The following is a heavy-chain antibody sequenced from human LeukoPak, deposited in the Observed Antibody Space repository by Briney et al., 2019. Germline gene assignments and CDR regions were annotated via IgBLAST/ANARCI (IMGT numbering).Heavy chain of an antibody. D-gene: IGHD5-24*01. Sequence: PGGSLRLSCAASGFTFTDYYMDWVRQAPGKGLEWVSGINWNGGSTGYADSVKGRFTISRDNAKNSLYLQMNSLRAEDTALYYCARDGRDGYSPFDFWGQGTLVTVSS. V-gene: IGHV3-20*04. J-gene: IGHJ4*02. CDR2: INWNGGST. CDR3: ARDGRDGYSPFDF. CDR1: GFTFTDYY.